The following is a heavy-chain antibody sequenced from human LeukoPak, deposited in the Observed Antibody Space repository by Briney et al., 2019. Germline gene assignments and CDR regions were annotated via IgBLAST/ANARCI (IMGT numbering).Heavy chain of an antibody. CDR1: GFTVSSNY. CDR3: AKDGGSGWPYYFDY. J-gene: IGHJ4*02. Sequence: GGSLRLSCAASGFTVSSNYMSWVRQAPGKGLEWVSAISGSGGSTYYADSVKGRFTISRDNSKNTLYLQMNSLRAEDTAVYYCAKDGGSGWPYYFDYWGQGTLVTVSS. CDR2: ISGSGGST. D-gene: IGHD6-19*01. V-gene: IGHV3-23*01.